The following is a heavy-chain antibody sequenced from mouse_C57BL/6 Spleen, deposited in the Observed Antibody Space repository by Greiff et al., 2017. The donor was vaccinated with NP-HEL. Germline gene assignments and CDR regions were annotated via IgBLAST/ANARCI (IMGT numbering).Heavy chain of an antibody. CDR2: IYPRSGNT. J-gene: IGHJ3*01. Sequence: QVQLQQSGAELARPGASVKLSCKASGYTFTSYGISWVKQRTGQGLEWIGEIYPRSGNTYYNEKFKGKATLTADKSSSTAYMELRSLTSEDSAVYFCARLADYDVAWFAYWGQGTLVTVSA. D-gene: IGHD2-4*01. CDR1: GYTFTSYG. CDR3: ARLADYDVAWFAY. V-gene: IGHV1-81*01.